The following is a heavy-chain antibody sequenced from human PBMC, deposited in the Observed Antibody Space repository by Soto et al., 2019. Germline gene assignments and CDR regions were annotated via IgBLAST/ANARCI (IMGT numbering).Heavy chain of an antibody. Sequence: ASVKVSCKASGYTFTRYTMNWVRQAPGQRLEWMGWINPDNGNTKSSQKFQDRVIITRDTSTSTVYMELSSLRSEDTAVYYCARSNGYSSSWLDYWGQGTLVTVSS. D-gene: IGHD6-13*01. V-gene: IGHV1-3*01. CDR2: INPDNGNT. CDR3: ARSNGYSSSWLDY. J-gene: IGHJ4*02. CDR1: GYTFTRYT.